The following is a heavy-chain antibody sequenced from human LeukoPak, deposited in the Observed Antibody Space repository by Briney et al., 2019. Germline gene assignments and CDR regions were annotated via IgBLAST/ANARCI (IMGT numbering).Heavy chain of an antibody. Sequence: ASVKVSCKASGYTFTTYGLNWVRQAPGQGLEWLGWISTYDDNIKYAQSLQGRLTLTIDTSTSTAYMELRSLTSDDTAVYYCARALAVTGRGPRDFDFWGQGTLVTVSS. CDR2: ISTYDDNI. CDR3: ARALAVTGRGPRDFDF. D-gene: IGHD6-19*01. CDR1: GYTFTTYG. J-gene: IGHJ4*02. V-gene: IGHV1-18*01.